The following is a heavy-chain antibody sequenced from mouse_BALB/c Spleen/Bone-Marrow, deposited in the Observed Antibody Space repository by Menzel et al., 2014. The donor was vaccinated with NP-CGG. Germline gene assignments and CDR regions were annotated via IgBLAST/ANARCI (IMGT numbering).Heavy chain of an antibody. CDR3: ARIFYVHWLFDV. J-gene: IGHJ1*01. CDR2: INPGTGST. V-gene: IGHV1-54*01. Sequence: VQLQQSGAELVRPGTSVKVSCKASGYAFTNYLIERVKQWPGQGLVLIGVINPGTGSTNYTEQFKGKTTLTADKSSTPAYMHCSNRTSEDSAVYLCARIFYVHWLFDVWGAGTPVTVPS. CDR1: GYAFTNYL. D-gene: IGHD1-1*01.